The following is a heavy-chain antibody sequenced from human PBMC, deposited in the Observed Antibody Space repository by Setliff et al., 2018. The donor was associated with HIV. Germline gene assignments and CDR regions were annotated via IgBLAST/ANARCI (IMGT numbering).Heavy chain of an antibody. D-gene: IGHD5-12*01. CDR1: GDSISSGSYF. J-gene: IGHJ4*02. CDR2: IYYSGST. V-gene: IGHV4-31*02. CDR3: AREWGRDGYDPHYFDY. Sequence: SSETLSLTCSVSGDSISSGSYFWGWIRQTPGKGLEWIGYIYYSGSTYYNPSLKSRVTISVDTSKNQFSLKLSSVTAADTAVYYCAREWGRDGYDPHYFDYWGQGTLVTVSS.